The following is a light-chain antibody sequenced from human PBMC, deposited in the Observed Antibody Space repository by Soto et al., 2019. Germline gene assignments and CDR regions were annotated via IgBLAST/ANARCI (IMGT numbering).Light chain of an antibody. CDR1: QSISDT. CDR2: GAS. V-gene: IGKV3-15*01. Sequence: EIVMTQSPATLSVSPGGRATLSCRARQSISDTLAWYQQKPGQAPRLLIHGASTRATGFPARFSGSGSGTDFTLTISSLQSEDFAVYYCQQYNNWPWTFGQGTRLEIK. J-gene: IGKJ5*01. CDR3: QQYNNWPWT.